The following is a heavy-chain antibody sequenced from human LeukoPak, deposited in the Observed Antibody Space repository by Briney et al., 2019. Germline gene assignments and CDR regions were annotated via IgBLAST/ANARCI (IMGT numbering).Heavy chain of an antibody. J-gene: IGHJ4*02. CDR2: IIPIFGTA. Sequence: ASVKVSCKASGGTFSSYAISWVRQAPGQGLEWMGGIIPIFGTANYAQKFQSRVTITADESTSTAYMELSSLRSEDTAVYYCARGYCSSTSCYYQYYFDYWGQGTLVTVSS. V-gene: IGHV1-69*13. CDR1: GGTFSSYA. D-gene: IGHD2-2*01. CDR3: ARGYCSSTSCYYQYYFDY.